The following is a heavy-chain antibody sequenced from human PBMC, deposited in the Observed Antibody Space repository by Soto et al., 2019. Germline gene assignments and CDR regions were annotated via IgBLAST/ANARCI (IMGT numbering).Heavy chain of an antibody. CDR2: IYSGGST. CDR3: ATLFSQGTLNDAFDI. J-gene: IGHJ3*02. D-gene: IGHD1-1*01. CDR1: GFTVSSNY. V-gene: IGHV3-66*01. Sequence: PGGSLRLSCAASGFTVSSNYMSWVRQAPGKGLEWVSVIYSGGSTYYADSVKGRFTISRDNSKNTLYLQMNSLRAEDTAVYYCATLFSQGTLNDAFDIWGQGTMVTVSS.